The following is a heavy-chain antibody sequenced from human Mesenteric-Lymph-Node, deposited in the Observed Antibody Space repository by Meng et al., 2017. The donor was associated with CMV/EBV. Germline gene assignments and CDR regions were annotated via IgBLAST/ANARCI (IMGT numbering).Heavy chain of an antibody. Sequence: GESLKISCAASGFTFSSYAMSWVRQAPGKGLKWVSAISGSGGSTYYADSVKGRFTISRDNSKNTLYLQMISLRAEDTAVYYCAKEREDWNYGPDAFDIWGQGTMVTVSS. V-gene: IGHV3-23*01. D-gene: IGHD1-7*01. CDR1: GFTFSSYA. J-gene: IGHJ3*02. CDR2: ISGSGGST. CDR3: AKEREDWNYGPDAFDI.